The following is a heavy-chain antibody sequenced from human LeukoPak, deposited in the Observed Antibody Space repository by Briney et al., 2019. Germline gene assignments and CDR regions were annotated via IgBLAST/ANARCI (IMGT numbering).Heavy chain of an antibody. CDR2: FDPEDGET. V-gene: IGHV1-24*01. D-gene: IGHD2-2*01. CDR1: GYTLTELS. CDR3: ATGRSFGPAVTYFDY. Sequence: ASVKVSCKVSGYTLTELSMHWVRQAPGKGLEWMGGFDPEDGETIYAQKFQGRVTMTEDTSTDTAYMELSSLRSEDTAVYYCATGRSFGPAVTYFDYWGQGTLVTVSS. J-gene: IGHJ4*02.